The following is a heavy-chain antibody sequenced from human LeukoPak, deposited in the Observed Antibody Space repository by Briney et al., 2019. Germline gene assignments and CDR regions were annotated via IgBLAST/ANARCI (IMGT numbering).Heavy chain of an antibody. CDR2: ISGVSTDI. V-gene: IGHV3-21*01. CDR1: GFTFSNYA. J-gene: IGHJ4*02. CDR3: ARRGYYDNSGYDY. Sequence: PGGSLRLSCAASGFTFSNYAMNWVRQAPGKGLEWVSSISGVSTDIYYADSVKGRFTISRDNAKNSLYLQMNSLRAEDTAVYYCARRGYYDNSGYDYWGQGTLVTVSS. D-gene: IGHD3-22*01.